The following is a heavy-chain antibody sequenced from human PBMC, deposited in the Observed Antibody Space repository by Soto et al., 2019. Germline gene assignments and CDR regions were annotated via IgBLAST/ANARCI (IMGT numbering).Heavy chain of an antibody. D-gene: IGHD5-18*01. CDR2: IVPIFGTV. CDR3: ASEYTTMVPSGPAGY. Sequence: QVQLVQSGAEVKKSGSSVKVSCKASGGTFSSYAISWVRQAPGRGLEWMGGIVPIFGTVSYAQKIQSRVTITADKSTSTAYMELSSLRSEDTAVYYCASEYTTMVPSGPAGYWGQGTMVTVSS. CDR1: GGTFSSYA. J-gene: IGHJ4*02. V-gene: IGHV1-69*06.